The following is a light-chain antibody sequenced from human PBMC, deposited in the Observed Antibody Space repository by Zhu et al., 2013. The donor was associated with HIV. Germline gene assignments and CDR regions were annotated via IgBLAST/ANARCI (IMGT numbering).Light chain of an antibody. CDR3: QQYNDWPQT. V-gene: IGKV3-15*01. Sequence: EVVLTQSPATLSVSPGERATLSCRTSQSVNSQLAWYQQKPGQAPRLLIIGASTRATGIPDRFSGSGSGTEFTLTISSLQSEDFAVYYCQQYNDWPQTFGQGTRLQI. J-gene: IGKJ2*01. CDR2: GAS. CDR1: QSVNSQ.